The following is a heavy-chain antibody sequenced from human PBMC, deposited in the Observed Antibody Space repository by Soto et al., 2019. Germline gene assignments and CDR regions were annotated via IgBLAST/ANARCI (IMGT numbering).Heavy chain of an antibody. Sequence: PSETLSLTCTVSGGSIGSGEYYWSWIRQPPGKGLEWFGYIYYTGSTYYNPSLKSRITISVDTSKNHLALNLNAVTAADTAVYYCARAFDDSSGYYGGLGYWGQGTLVTSPQ. CDR1: GGSIGSGEYY. CDR2: IYYTGST. V-gene: IGHV4-30-4*08. CDR3: ARAFDDSSGYYGGLGY. J-gene: IGHJ4*02. D-gene: IGHD3-22*01.